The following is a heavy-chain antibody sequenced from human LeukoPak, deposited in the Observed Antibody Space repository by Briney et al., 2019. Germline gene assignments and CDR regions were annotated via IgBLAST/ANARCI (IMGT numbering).Heavy chain of an antibody. Sequence: SVKVSCKASGGTFSSYTISWVRHAPGQGLELMGRMIPILGIANYAQKFQGRVTITADKSTSTAYMELSSLISEDTAVDYCARADSSSSPFDYWSQGTLVTVSS. D-gene: IGHD6-6*01. J-gene: IGHJ4*02. CDR1: GGTFSSYT. CDR3: ARADSSSSPFDY. V-gene: IGHV1-69*02. CDR2: MIPILGIA.